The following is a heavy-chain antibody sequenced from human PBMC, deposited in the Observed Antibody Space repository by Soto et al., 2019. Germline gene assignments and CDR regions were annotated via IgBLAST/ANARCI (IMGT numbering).Heavy chain of an antibody. CDR1: GHTFTNLD. V-gene: IGHV1-8*01. Sequence: QVQLVQSGAEVKKPGASVKVSCKASGHTFTNLDINWVRQATGQGLEWMGWMNPNSDTGYAQKFQGRVTMTRDTSTSTVYMELSSLRSEDTAVYYCARYQVAAAFTSWGQGTPVTVSS. J-gene: IGHJ5*02. CDR2: MNPNSDT. D-gene: IGHD6-13*01. CDR3: ARYQVAAAFTS.